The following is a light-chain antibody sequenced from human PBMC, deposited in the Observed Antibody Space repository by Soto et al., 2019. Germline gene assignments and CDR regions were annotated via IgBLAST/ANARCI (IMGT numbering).Light chain of an antibody. CDR1: SSDVGGYNY. V-gene: IGLV2-14*01. J-gene: IGLJ2*01. CDR2: EVS. CDR3: SSYTSSSTLV. Sequence: QSVLTQPASVSGSPGQSIAISCTGTSSDVGGYNYVSWYQQHPGKAPKVMIYEVSHRPSWVSNRFSGSKSANTASLTISGLQAEDEADYYCSSYTSSSTLVFGGGTQLTVL.